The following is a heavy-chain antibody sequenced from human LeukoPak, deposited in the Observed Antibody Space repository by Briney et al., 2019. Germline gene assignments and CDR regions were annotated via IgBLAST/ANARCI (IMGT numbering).Heavy chain of an antibody. D-gene: IGHD1-26*01. J-gene: IGHJ5*02. V-gene: IGHV1-69*05. CDR2: IIPIFGTA. CDR1: GGTFTSYA. Sequence: SVKVSCKASGGTFTSYAISWVRQAPGQGLEWMGGIIPIFGTANYAKKFQGRVTITTDESTSTAYMELSSLRSEDTAVYYCARDSSGSYYNWFDHWGQGTLVTVSS. CDR3: ARDSSGSYYNWFDH.